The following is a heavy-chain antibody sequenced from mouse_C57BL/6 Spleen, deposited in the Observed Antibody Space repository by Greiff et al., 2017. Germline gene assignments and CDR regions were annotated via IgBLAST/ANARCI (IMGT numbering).Heavy chain of an antibody. V-gene: IGHV5-4*01. D-gene: IGHD4-1*01. CDR2: ISDGGSYT. J-gene: IGHJ1*03. Sequence: EVQGVESGGGLVKPGGSLKLSCAASGFTFSSYAMSWVRQTPEKRLEWVATISDGGSYTYYPDNVKGRFTISRDNAKNNLYLQMSHLKSEDTAMYYCAVTGKGYFDVWGTGTTVTVSS. CDR1: GFTFSSYA. CDR3: AVTGKGYFDV.